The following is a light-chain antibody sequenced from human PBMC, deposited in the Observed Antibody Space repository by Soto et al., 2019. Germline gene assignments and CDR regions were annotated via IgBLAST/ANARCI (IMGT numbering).Light chain of an antibody. CDR1: QTIGSN. CDR2: DAS. Sequence: EVVMTQSPATLSVSPGERATLSCRASQTIGSNLAWYQQRPGQPPRLLIYDASTRATDIPARFTGSGSGTXFTLXIXXXXXXXXAVYYCQQYNXXXXXXXFG. V-gene: IGKV3-15*01. J-gene: IGKJ1*01. CDR3: QQYNXXXXXXX.